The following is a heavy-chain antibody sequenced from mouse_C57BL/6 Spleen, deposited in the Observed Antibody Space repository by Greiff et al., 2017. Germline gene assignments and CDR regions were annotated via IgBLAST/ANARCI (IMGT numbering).Heavy chain of an antibody. J-gene: IGHJ4*01. D-gene: IGHD1-1*01. CDR2: IDPEDGDT. V-gene: IGHV14-1*01. CDR1: GFNIKDYY. CDR3: TTLGSTYYAMDY. Sequence: VQLQQSGAELVRPGASVKLSCTASGFNIKDYYMHWVKQRPEQGLEWIGRIDPEDGDTEYAPKFQGKATMTADTSSNTAYLQLSSLTSADTAVYYCTTLGSTYYAMDYWGQGTSVTVSS.